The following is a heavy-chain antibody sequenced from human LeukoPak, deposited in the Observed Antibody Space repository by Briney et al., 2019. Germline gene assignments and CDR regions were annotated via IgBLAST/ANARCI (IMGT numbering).Heavy chain of an antibody. Sequence: SETLSLTCTVSGGSTSSYYWSWIRQPPGKGLEWIGYIYYSGSTNYNPSLKSRVTISVDTSKNQFSLKLSSVTAADTAVYYCARERLYSSSWTDKYNWFDPWGQGTLVTVSS. CDR1: GGSTSSYY. V-gene: IGHV4-59*12. CDR3: ARERLYSSSWTDKYNWFDP. D-gene: IGHD6-13*01. J-gene: IGHJ5*02. CDR2: IYYSGST.